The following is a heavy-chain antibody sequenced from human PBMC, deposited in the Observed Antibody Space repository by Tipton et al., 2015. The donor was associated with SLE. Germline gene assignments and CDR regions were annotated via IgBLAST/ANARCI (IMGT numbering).Heavy chain of an antibody. CDR3: ARTIPVSGRGWYFDL. D-gene: IGHD6-13*01. J-gene: IGHJ2*01. Sequence: TLSLTCFVSGDSISSSTYSWAWIRQPPGKGLEWIGSVSYDGNTHYSPSLKSRGTISVDTSKNQLSLKLSSVTAADTAVYYCARTIPVSGRGWYFDLWGRGTLVTVSS. CDR2: VSYDGNT. CDR1: GDSISSSTYS. V-gene: IGHV4-39*07.